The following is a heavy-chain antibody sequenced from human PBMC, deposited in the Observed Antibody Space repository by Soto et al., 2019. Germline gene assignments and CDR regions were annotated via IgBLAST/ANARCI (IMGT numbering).Heavy chain of an antibody. J-gene: IGHJ5*02. CDR2: IYSSGST. V-gene: IGHV4-31*11. CDR3: AREDAARIERRFDA. Sequence: SETLSLTCAVSGGSIISASYSWNWIRQSPGRGLEWIGHIYSSGSTYYNPSLKSRVSISVDTSNNQFSLKLTSVTAADTAVYFCAREDAARIERRFDAWGQGILVTVSS. D-gene: IGHD6-6*01. CDR1: GGSIISASYS.